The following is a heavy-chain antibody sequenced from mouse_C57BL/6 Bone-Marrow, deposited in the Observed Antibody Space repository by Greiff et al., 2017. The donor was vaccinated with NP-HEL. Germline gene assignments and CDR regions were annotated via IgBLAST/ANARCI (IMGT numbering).Heavy chain of an antibody. V-gene: IGHV5-17*01. CDR2: ISSGSSTI. D-gene: IGHD1-1*01. J-gene: IGHJ3*01. CDR1: GFTFSDYG. CDR3: EVYGSSSFAY. Sequence: EVKLVESGGGLVKPGGSLKLSCAASGFTFSDYGMHWVRQAPVKGLEWVAYISSGSSTISYADTVKGRFPTSRDNAKNILFLQMTSLRSEDTDMYYCEVYGSSSFAYWGHGTLISVSA.